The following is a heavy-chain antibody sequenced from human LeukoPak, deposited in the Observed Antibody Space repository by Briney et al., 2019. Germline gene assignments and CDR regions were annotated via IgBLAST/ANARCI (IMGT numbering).Heavy chain of an antibody. V-gene: IGHV3-30*04. CDR3: ARGGVDYRDSSRSHGDDFDY. D-gene: IGHD3-22*01. CDR2: ISYDGSNK. CDR1: GFSFSTHA. Sequence: GGSLRLSWAASGFSFSTHAMHWVRQAPGKGLEWVAVISYDGSNKYYADSVKGRFTISRDNSNNTLYLQMNSLRAEDTAVYYCARGGVDYRDSSRSHGDDFDYWGQGALVTVSS. J-gene: IGHJ4*02.